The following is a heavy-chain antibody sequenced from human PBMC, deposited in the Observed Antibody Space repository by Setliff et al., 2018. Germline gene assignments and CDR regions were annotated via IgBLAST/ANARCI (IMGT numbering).Heavy chain of an antibody. CDR1: GFTLRSYW. CDR3: ARGRPLYYYYYMDV. J-gene: IGHJ6*03. CDR2: IKQDGSQK. Sequence: GGSLRLSCAASGFTLRSYWMSWVRQAPGKGLEWVANIKQDGSQKYYVESVKGRFTISRDNSKNTLYLQMNSLRAEDTAVYYCARGRPLYYYYYMDVWGKGTTVTVSS. V-gene: IGHV3-7*01.